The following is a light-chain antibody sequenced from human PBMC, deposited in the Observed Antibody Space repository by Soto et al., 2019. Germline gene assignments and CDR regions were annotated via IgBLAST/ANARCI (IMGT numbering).Light chain of an antibody. CDR2: DAS. J-gene: IGKJ3*01. V-gene: IGKV3-11*01. CDR1: QSVSSY. Sequence: ELVLTQSPATLSLSPGERATLSCRASQSVSSYLAWYQQKPGQAPRLLIYDASNRATGIPARFSGSGSGTDFTLTISSLEPEDFAVYYCQQRSNWPGFGPGTKVDIK. CDR3: QQRSNWPG.